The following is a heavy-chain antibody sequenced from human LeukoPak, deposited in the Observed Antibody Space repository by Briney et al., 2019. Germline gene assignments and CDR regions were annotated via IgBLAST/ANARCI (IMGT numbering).Heavy chain of an antibody. Sequence: PSDTLSLTCTVSGGPTSSYYWSWIRQPPGKGLEWIRYFYYSGNTNCKPSLKSRVTLSLDTSNNQFSLNLRPVTAAGTAVYYCARVGSYNFDYGGQGTLVTV. D-gene: IGHD5-24*01. V-gene: IGHV4-59*13. J-gene: IGHJ4*02. CDR3: ARVGSYNFDY. CDR1: GGPTSSYY. CDR2: FYYSGNT.